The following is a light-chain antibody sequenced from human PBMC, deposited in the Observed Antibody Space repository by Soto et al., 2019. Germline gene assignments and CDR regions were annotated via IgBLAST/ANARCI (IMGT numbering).Light chain of an antibody. CDR1: QSVSSY. CDR3: QQYNQWPIT. CDR2: GAF. J-gene: IGKJ5*01. Sequence: EIVLTQSPATLSLSPGERATLSCRASQSVSSYLAWYQQKPGQAPRLLIHGAFTRATGIPARFSGSGSGTEFTLTISSLQSEDFAVFYCQQYNQWPITFGQGTRLEIK. V-gene: IGKV3-15*01.